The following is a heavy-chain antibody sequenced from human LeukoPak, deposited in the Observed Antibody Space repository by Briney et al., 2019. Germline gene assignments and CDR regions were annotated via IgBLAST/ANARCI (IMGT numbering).Heavy chain of an antibody. CDR1: GLTFSSNW. CDR2: INSDGSST. CDR3: STQRGGSPGDY. V-gene: IGHV3-74*01. D-gene: IGHD6-25*01. Sequence: GGSLRLSCATSGLTFSSNWMHWVRQAPGKGLVWVSRINSDGSSTVYADSVKGRFTISRDNAKNTLYLQMNSLRAEDTAVYYCSTQRGGSPGDYWGQGALVTVSS. J-gene: IGHJ4*02.